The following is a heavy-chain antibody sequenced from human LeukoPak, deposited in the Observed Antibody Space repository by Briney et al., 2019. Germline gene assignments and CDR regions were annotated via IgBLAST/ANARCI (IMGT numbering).Heavy chain of an antibody. CDR3: ARVPTGAVAGVFLMDV. D-gene: IGHD4-11*01. CDR1: GFTFSSYE. CDR2: ISSSGSTI. V-gene: IGHV3-48*03. J-gene: IGHJ6*04. Sequence: GGSLRLSCAASGFTFSSYEMNWVRQAPEKGLEWVSYISSSGSTIYYADSVKGRFTISRDNAKNSLYLQMNSLRAEDTAVYYCARVPTGAVAGVFLMDVWGKGTTVTVSS.